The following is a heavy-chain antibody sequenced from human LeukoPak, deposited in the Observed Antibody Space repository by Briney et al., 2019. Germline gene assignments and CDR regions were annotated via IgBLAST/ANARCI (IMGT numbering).Heavy chain of an antibody. D-gene: IGHD1-26*01. Sequence: ASVKVSCKASGYTFTDFYIHWVHQAPGKGPEWMGRVDPEDGYTIYAEKFQGRVTITADTSTDTAYLDLSTLTSDDTAVYYCAASTASGSYSWGQGILVTVSS. CDR2: VDPEDGYT. V-gene: IGHV1-69-2*01. CDR1: GYTFTDFY. J-gene: IGHJ4*02. CDR3: AASTASGSYS.